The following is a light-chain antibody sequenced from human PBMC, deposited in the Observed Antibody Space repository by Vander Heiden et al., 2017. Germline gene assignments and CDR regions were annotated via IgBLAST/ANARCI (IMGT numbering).Light chain of an antibody. V-gene: IGLV5-45*03. CDR2: YTSDSDN. Sequence: QAVLTQPSSFSASPGTSASINCTLRSGISVGTYSIHWYQQKSGRPPQYLLTYTSDSDNHQGLGVPSRFSGSKDASANAGILLISGLQSEDEADYYCMIWHSSAWVFGGGTKLTVL. CDR1: SGISVGTYS. J-gene: IGLJ3*02. CDR3: MIWHSSAWV.